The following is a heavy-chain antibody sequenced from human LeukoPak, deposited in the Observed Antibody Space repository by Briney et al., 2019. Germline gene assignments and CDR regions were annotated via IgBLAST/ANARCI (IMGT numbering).Heavy chain of an antibody. Sequence: ASVKVSCKASGYPFTSYDINWVRQATGQGLEWMGWMNPNSGNTGYAQKFQGRDTITRSTSISTAYMELSSLRSEDTAVYYCARGGSEGATPDYWGQGTLVTVSS. J-gene: IGHJ4*02. CDR3: ARGGSEGATPDY. V-gene: IGHV1-8*03. CDR2: MNPNSGNT. CDR1: GYPFTSYD. D-gene: IGHD1-26*01.